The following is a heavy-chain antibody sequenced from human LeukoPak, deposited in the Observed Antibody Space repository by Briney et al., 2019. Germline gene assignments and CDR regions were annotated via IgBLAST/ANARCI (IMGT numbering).Heavy chain of an antibody. Sequence: GGSLRLSCAASGFTFSSYSMNWVRQAPGKGLEWVSSISSSSSYIYYADSVKGRFTISRDNAKNSLYLQMNSLRAEDTAVYYCARYSIAAAGKDYWGQGTLATVSS. V-gene: IGHV3-21*01. D-gene: IGHD6-13*01. CDR3: ARYSIAAAGKDY. CDR2: ISSSSSYI. CDR1: GFTFSSYS. J-gene: IGHJ4*02.